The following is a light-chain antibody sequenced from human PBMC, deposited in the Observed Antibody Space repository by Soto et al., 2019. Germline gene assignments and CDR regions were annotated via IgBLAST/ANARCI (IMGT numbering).Light chain of an antibody. Sequence: DIQFTQSPSFLSASVGDRVTITCRASQGISSYLAWYQQKPGKAPKLLISAASTLQSGVPSRFSGSGSGTEFTLTITSLQPEDFATYYCQQLNNYPRTFGQGTRWIS. CDR2: AAS. CDR1: QGISSY. V-gene: IGKV1-9*01. J-gene: IGKJ1*01. CDR3: QQLNNYPRT.